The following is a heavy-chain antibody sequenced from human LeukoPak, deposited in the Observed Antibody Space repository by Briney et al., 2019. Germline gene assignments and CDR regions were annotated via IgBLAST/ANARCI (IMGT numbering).Heavy chain of an antibody. D-gene: IGHD1-26*01. CDR2: IWHSGST. V-gene: IGHV4-59*01. CDR3: ASASSAWPYYFNF. CDR1: GGSISSFY. Sequence: SETLSLTCSVSGGSISSFYWSWIRQPPGKGLEWIGYIWHSGSTNYHPSLKSRVTISIDTSKTQFSLKLTSVTAADTAMHYCASASSAWPYYFNFWGQGSLVAVSS. J-gene: IGHJ4*02.